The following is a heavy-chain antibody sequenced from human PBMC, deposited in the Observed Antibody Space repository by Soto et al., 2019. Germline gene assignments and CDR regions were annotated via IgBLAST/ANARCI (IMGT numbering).Heavy chain of an antibody. CDR3: AKYVAVAGTALYGMDV. D-gene: IGHD6-19*01. CDR2: ISNSGGTT. J-gene: IGHJ6*02. V-gene: IGHV3-23*01. Sequence: EVQLLESGGGLVQPGGSLRLSCAASGFSFSSYAMSWACQAPGKGLEWVSVISNSGGTTFYADSVKGRFTISRDNFKNTVFLQMSSLRAEDTAVYYCAKYVAVAGTALYGMDVWGQGTTVTVSS. CDR1: GFSFSSYA.